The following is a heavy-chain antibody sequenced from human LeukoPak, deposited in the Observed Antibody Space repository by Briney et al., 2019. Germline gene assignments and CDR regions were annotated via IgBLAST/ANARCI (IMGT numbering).Heavy chain of an antibody. CDR1: GFTFSSYA. Sequence: TGGSLRLSCSASGFTFSSYAMRWVRQAPGRGLEYVSGISSNGGSTNYEDSVKGRFTISRDNSKNTLYLQMSSLRAEDTAVYYCVRGHSSSSNYFDYWGQGSLVTVSS. V-gene: IGHV3-64D*09. CDR3: VRGHSSSSNYFDY. D-gene: IGHD6-6*01. J-gene: IGHJ4*02. CDR2: ISSNGGST.